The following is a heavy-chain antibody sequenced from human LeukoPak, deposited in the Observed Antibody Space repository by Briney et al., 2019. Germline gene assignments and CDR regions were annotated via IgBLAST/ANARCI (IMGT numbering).Heavy chain of an antibody. V-gene: IGHV1-3*01. CDR3: ARYYGSGGLDH. CDR2: INRGDVNT. D-gene: IGHD3-10*01. CDR1: GYTFTNYA. J-gene: IGHJ4*02. Sequence: ASVKVSCKASGYTFTNYAIHWVRQAPGQRLEWMGWINRGDVNTKYSQKLQGRVTFTRDTSASTAYMELSSLISEDTAVYYCARYYGSGGLDHWGQGTLVTVSS.